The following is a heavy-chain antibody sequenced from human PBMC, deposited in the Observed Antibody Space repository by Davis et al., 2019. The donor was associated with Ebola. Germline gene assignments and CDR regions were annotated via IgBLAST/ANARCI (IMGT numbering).Heavy chain of an antibody. CDR1: GSSFSHYW. CDR3: ARQSHHFLSGPRTWFDP. J-gene: IGHJ5*02. CDR2: IFPDDSAP. Sequence: SCQGSGSSFSHYWLTCVRQIPGPGLEWVGIIFPDDSAPRYIPSFQGQVTISADKSISTAYLQWNSLKASDTASYYCARQSHHFLSGPRTWFDPWGQGTRVTVSS. V-gene: IGHV5-51*01. D-gene: IGHD3-3*02.